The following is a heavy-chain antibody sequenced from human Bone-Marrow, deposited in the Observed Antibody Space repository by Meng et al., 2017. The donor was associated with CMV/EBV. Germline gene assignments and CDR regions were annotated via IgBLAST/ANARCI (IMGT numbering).Heavy chain of an antibody. CDR3: AREVAPAYYYDSSGYYEGGAFDI. J-gene: IGHJ3*02. D-gene: IGHD3-22*01. CDR1: GFTFSSYD. V-gene: IGHV3-13*01. Sequence: GESLKISCAASGFTFSSYDMHWVRQATGKGLEWVSAIGTAGDTYYPGSVKGRFTISRENAKNSLYLQMNSLRAGDTAVYYCAREVAPAYYYDSSGYYEGGAFDIWGQGTMVTVSS. CDR2: IGTAGDT.